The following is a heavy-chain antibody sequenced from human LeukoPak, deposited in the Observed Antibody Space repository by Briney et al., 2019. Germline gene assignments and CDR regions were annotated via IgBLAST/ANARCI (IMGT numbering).Heavy chain of an antibody. D-gene: IGHD6-13*01. V-gene: IGHV3-7*01. CDR3: ARESSSSSWSDY. CDR1: GFTLSTYW. CDR2: IRHDGSEK. Sequence: GGSLRLSCATSGFTLSTYWMTWVRQAPGKGPEWVANIRHDGSEKNYVDSVKGRFTISRDNAKNSLYLQMNSLRAEDTAVYYCARESSSSSWSDYWGQGTLVTVSS. J-gene: IGHJ4*02.